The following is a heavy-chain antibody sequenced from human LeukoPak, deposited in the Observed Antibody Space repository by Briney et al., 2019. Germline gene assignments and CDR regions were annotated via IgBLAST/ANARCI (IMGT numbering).Heavy chain of an antibody. D-gene: IGHD5-18*01. CDR2: INPNSGGT. J-gene: IGHJ4*02. V-gene: IGHV1-2*02. CDR1: GYTFTGYY. CDR3: ARVRVDTAMAAYYFDY. Sequence: ASVKVSCKASGYTFTGYYMHWGRQAPGPGLGWVGWINPNSGGTNYAQKFQGRVTMTRDTSISTAYMELSRLRSDDTAVYYCARVRVDTAMAAYYFDYWGQGTLVTVSS.